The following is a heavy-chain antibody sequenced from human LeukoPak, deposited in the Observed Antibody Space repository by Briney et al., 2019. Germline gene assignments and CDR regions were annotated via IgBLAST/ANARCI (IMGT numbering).Heavy chain of an antibody. CDR1: GFTFSSAA. J-gene: IGHJ5*02. Sequence: PGGSLRLSCAASGFTFSSAAMAWVRQAPGKGLEWVSSITGSGDYTYYADSVKGRFTISRDNSKNTLYLQMNSLRAEDTAVYYCANKPAGFDPWGQGTLVTVSS. D-gene: IGHD1-14*01. CDR3: ANKPAGFDP. CDR2: ITGSGDYT. V-gene: IGHV3-23*01.